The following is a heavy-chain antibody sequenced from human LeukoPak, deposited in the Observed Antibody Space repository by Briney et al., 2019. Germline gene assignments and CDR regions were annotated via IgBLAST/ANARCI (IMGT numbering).Heavy chain of an antibody. CDR1: GXTFSRYP. Sequence: GGSLRLPCSASGXTFSRYPMHWVRQAPGKGLEYVSAISGNGGSTYYADSVKGRFTISRDNSKNTLYLQMSSLRTEDTAIYYCVKAQYDFWSGLDYWGQGTLVTVSS. V-gene: IGHV3-64D*09. D-gene: IGHD3-3*01. J-gene: IGHJ4*02. CDR3: VKAQYDFWSGLDY. CDR2: ISGNGGST.